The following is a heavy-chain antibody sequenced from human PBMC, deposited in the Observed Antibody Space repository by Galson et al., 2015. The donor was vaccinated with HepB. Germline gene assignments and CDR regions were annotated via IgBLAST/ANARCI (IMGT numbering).Heavy chain of an antibody. V-gene: IGHV3-30*04. CDR3: AREEETYNYDSSGYLNLDF. CDR1: GFSITNYA. CDR2: ISNDGTSK. Sequence: SLRLSCAASGFSITNYAMHWVRQAPGKGLDWVAVISNDGTSKYYADSVKGRFTISRDTSKNTLLLHMDSLRAEDTALFYCAREEETYNYDSSGYLNLDFWGRGTLVTVSS. D-gene: IGHD3-22*01. J-gene: IGHJ4*02.